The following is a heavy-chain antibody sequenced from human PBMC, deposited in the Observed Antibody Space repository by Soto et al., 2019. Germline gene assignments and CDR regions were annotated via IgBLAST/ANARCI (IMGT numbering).Heavy chain of an antibody. J-gene: IGHJ3*02. CDR3: ARLGQTGPRIAFEI. CDR1: GGTFSSYA. V-gene: IGHV1-69*13. D-gene: IGHD1-1*01. CDR2: IIPIFGKA. Sequence: ASVKVSCKASGGTFSSYAISGVRQAPGQGLEWMGGIIPIFGKANYAEKFQGRVTITADESTSTAYMELSSLRSEHTAVYYCARLGQTGPRIAFEIWGQGTMGTVSS.